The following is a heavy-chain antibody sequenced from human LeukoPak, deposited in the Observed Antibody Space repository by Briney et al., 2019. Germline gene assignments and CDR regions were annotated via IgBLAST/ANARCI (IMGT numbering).Heavy chain of an antibody. CDR2: ISITSSTI. CDR1: GFTFSSYS. V-gene: IGHV3-48*02. J-gene: IGHJ4*02. CDR3: ARDVRFYFDN. Sequence: GGSLRLSCAASGFTFSSYSMNWVRQAPGKGLEWVSYISITSSTIYYADSVKGRFTISRDNAKNSLSLQMNSLRDEDTAVYYCARDVRFYFDNWGQGTLVTVSS.